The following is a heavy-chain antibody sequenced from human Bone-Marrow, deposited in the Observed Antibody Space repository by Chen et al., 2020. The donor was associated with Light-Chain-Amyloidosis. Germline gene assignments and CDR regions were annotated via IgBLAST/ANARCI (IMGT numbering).Heavy chain of an antibody. CDR1: VGTFSSDA. CDR3: ASTPGWFDP. V-gene: IGHV1-69*05. CDR2: IIPIFGTA. J-gene: IGHJ5*02. Sequence: QVQLVQSGAEVKKPGSSVKVSCKASVGTFSSDAISWVQQAPGQGLEWMGGIIPIFGTANYAQKFQGRVTITTDESTSTAYMELSSLRSEDTAVYYCASTPGWFDPWGQGTLVTVSS.